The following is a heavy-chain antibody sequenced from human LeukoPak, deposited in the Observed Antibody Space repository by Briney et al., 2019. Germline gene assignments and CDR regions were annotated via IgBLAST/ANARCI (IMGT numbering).Heavy chain of an antibody. CDR3: AREGNYYDMDV. CDR1: GFTFSSYA. Sequence: GGSLRRSCAASGFTFSSYAMSWVRQAPGKGLEWVSVIFSGGTTYYADSVKGRFTISRDNSKNTLYLQMNSLRAEDTAVYYCAREGNYYDMDVWGQGTTVTVSS. J-gene: IGHJ6*02. CDR2: IFSGGTT. V-gene: IGHV3-23*03.